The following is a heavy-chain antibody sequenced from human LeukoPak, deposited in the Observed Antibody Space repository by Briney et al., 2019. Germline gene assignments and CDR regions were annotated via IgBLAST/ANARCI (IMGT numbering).Heavy chain of an antibody. J-gene: IGHJ4*02. V-gene: IGHV1-2*06. D-gene: IGHD3-9*01. Sequence: ASVKLSCKPSGYTFTGYYMHWVRQAPGQGLEWMVRINPNSGGTNYAQKFQGRVTMTRDTSISTAYMEVRSLRSDDTAVYYCATFGGGYFDWLSWGQGTLVTVSS. CDR3: ATFGGGYFDWLS. CDR2: INPNSGGT. CDR1: GYTFTGYY.